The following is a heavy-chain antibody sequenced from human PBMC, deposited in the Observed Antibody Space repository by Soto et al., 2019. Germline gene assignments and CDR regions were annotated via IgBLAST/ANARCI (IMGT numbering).Heavy chain of an antibody. V-gene: IGHV1-69*06. CDR3: ARSRITFGGVIATYGMDV. J-gene: IGHJ6*02. CDR2: IIPIFGTP. Sequence: QVQLVQSGAEVKKPGSSVKVSCTASGGTFISYAFSWVRQAPGQGLEWMGGIIPIFGTPNYAQKFQGRVTIPADKSTSTAYMDLSSLRSEDAAVYYCARSRITFGGVIATYGMDVWGQGTTVTVSS. D-gene: IGHD3-16*02. CDR1: GGTFISYA.